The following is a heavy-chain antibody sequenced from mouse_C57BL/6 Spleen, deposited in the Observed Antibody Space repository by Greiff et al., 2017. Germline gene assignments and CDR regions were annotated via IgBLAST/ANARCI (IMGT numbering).Heavy chain of an antibody. V-gene: IGHV1-61*01. J-gene: IGHJ4*01. D-gene: IGHD2-5*01. Sequence: QVQLQQPGAELVRPGSSVKLSCKASGYTFTSYWMDWVKQRPGQGLEWIVNIYPSDSETHYNQKFKDKATLTVDKSSSTAYMQLSSLTSEDSAVYYCARMYYSNYGYAMDYWGQGTSVTVSS. CDR2: IYPSDSET. CDR1: GYTFTSYW. CDR3: ARMYYSNYGYAMDY.